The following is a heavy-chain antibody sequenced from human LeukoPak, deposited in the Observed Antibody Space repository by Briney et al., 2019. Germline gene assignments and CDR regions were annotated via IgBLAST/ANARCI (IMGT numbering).Heavy chain of an antibody. CDR3: AREPDA. Sequence: PSETLSLTCTVSGDSISGSNYHWGWLRQPPGKGLEWLGTVHHTGRAFYNPSLRGRTTVSVDTSKNQFSLKLTSVTAADTAVYYCAREPDAWGQGTLATVSS. CDR1: GDSISGSNYH. CDR2: VHHTGRA. J-gene: IGHJ5*02. V-gene: IGHV4-39*07.